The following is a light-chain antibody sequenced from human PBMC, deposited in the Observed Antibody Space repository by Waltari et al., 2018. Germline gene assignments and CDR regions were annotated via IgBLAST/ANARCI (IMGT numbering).Light chain of an antibody. CDR1: QIVSSSH. CDR3: QQYGSSSWT. J-gene: IGKJ1*01. CDR2: GSS. Sequence: EIVLTQSPGTLSLSPGERATLSCRASQIVSSSHLAWYQQKPGQAPRPLSYGSSSRATGIPDRFSGSGSGTDFTLTISRLEPEDFAVYYCQQYGSSSWTFGQGTKVEIK. V-gene: IGKV3-20*01.